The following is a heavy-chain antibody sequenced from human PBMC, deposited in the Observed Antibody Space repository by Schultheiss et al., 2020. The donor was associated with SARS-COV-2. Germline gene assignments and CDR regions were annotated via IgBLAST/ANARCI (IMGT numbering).Heavy chain of an antibody. Sequence: SQTLSLTCAVSGGSISSGGYSWSWIRQPPGKVLEWIGYIYHSGSTYYNPSLKSRVTISVDRSKNQFSLKLSSVTAADTAVYYCARRGSSSSRDSAYNWFDPWGQGTLVTVSS. CDR2: IYHSGST. CDR3: ARRGSSSSRDSAYNWFDP. CDR1: GGSISSGGYS. D-gene: IGHD6-6*01. J-gene: IGHJ5*02. V-gene: IGHV4-30-2*01.